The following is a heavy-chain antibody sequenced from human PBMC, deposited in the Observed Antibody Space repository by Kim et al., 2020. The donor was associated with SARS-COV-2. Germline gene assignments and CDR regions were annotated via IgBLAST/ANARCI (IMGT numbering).Heavy chain of an antibody. Sequence: GGSLRLSCAASGFTFDDYAMHWVRQAQGKGLEWVSGISRNSGSIGYADSVKGRFTISRDNAKNSLYLQMNSLRAEDTALYYCAKSSSQDYYDTTWDYWGQGTLVTVSS. V-gene: IGHV3-9*01. CDR3: AKSSSQDYYDTTWDY. J-gene: IGHJ4*02. D-gene: IGHD3-22*01. CDR2: ISRNSGSI. CDR1: GFTFDDYA.